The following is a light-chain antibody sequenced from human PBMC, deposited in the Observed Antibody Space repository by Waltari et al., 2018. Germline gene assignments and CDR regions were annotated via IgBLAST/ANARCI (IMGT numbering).Light chain of an antibody. CDR1: SIDIGRYDI. Sequence: QSALTQPASVSGSPGQSVTISCTGASIDIGRYDIVLWYQQHPGNAPKLLICDVSKRPSGVSDRFSGSKSGDTASLTISGLQFEDEADYYCCSYAGNYIWVFGGGTRLTVL. J-gene: IGLJ3*02. CDR2: DVS. V-gene: IGLV2-23*02. CDR3: CSYAGNYIWV.